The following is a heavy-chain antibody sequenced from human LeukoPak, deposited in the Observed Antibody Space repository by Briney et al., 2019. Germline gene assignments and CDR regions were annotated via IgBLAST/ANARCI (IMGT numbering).Heavy chain of an antibody. Sequence: PGGSLRLSCAASGFTFSSYEMNWVRQAPGKGLEWVSYISSSGSTIYYADSVKGRFTIPRDNAKNSLYLQMNSLRAEDTALYYCAKDLKVVPAAPFDYWGQGTLVTVSS. CDR1: GFTFSSYE. CDR2: ISSSGSTI. D-gene: IGHD2-2*01. V-gene: IGHV3-48*03. CDR3: AKDLKVVPAAPFDY. J-gene: IGHJ4*02.